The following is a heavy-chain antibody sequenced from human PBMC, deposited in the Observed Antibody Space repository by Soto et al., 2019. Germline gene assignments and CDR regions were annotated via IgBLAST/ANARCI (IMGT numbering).Heavy chain of an antibody. D-gene: IGHD3-10*01. CDR2: IIPFFSTP. Sequence: QVQLVKSGAEVKKPGSSVKVSCKASGGAFNKFAITWVRQAPGQGLEWMGAIIPFFSTPNYAQRLQGRVTITADESTSTSYMELSSLRSEDTSIYYCARDRVMRGNSYYYGMDVWGQGTTVTVSS. CDR3: ARDRVMRGNSYYYGMDV. V-gene: IGHV1-69*12. J-gene: IGHJ6*02. CDR1: GGAFNKFA.